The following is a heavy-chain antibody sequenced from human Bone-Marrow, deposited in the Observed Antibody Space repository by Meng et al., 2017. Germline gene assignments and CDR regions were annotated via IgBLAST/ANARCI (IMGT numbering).Heavy chain of an antibody. CDR2: INHSGST. Sequence: HLPLQGPGPGLVKPSVTLSLTCTGSGGYISSSGYSWVWLRQPPGKGLEWIGEINHSGSTNYTPSLESRATISVDTSQNNLSLKLSSVTAADSAVYYCARGPTTMAHDFDYWGQGTLVTVSS. V-gene: IGHV4-39*02. CDR1: GGYISSSGYS. J-gene: IGHJ4*02. D-gene: IGHD4-11*01. CDR3: ARGPTTMAHDFDY.